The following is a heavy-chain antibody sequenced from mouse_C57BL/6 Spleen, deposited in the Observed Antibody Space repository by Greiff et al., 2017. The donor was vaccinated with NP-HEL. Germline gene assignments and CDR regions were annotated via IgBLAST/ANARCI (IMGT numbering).Heavy chain of an antibody. CDR3: ARSGYSSDYGFAY. CDR2: IFPGGGST. Sequence: VKLMESGAELMKPGASVKLSCKATGYTFTGYWIEWVKQRPGQGLEWIGEIFPGGGSTNYNEKFKGKATLTADTSSNTAYMQLSSLTTEDYAIYYCARSGYSSDYGFAYWGQGTLVTVSA. V-gene: IGHV1-9*01. J-gene: IGHJ3*01. D-gene: IGHD2-13*01. CDR1: GYTFTGYW.